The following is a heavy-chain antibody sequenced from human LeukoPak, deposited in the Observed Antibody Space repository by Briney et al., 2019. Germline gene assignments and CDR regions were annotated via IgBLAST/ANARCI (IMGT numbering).Heavy chain of an antibody. J-gene: IGHJ6*02. CDR2: IYYSGST. D-gene: IGHD4-23*01. V-gene: IGHV4-39*01. Sequence: SETLSLTCDISGGSITQTNYWTWVGQPPGKGLEWIGSIYYSGSTYYNPSLKSRVTISVDTSKNQFSLKLNSVTAADTAAFYCARHPVDIYNYGMDVWGQGTTVTVSS. CDR3: ARHPVDIYNYGMDV. CDR1: GGSITQTNY.